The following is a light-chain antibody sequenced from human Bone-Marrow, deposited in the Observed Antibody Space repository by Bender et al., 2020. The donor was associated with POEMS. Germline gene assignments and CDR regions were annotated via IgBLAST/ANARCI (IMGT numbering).Light chain of an antibody. Sequence: QSALTQPASVSGSPGQSITISCSGTSSDVGDYNLVSWYQQHPGKAPKLMIYEVTKRPSGVSNRFSGYKSGNTASLTIAGLQAEDEADYYCCSYAGSSTYVFGTGTKVTVL. CDR1: SSDVGDYNL. J-gene: IGLJ1*01. CDR2: EVT. V-gene: IGLV2-23*02. CDR3: CSYAGSSTYV.